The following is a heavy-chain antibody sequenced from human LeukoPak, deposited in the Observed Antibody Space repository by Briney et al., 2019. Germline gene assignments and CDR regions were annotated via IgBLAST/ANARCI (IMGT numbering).Heavy chain of an antibody. V-gene: IGHV4-38-2*02. Sequence: KTSETLTLTCAVSGYSISSGYYWGWIRQPPGKGLEWIGSIYHSVSTYYNPSLKSRVTISVDTSKNQFSLKLSSVTAADTAVYYCARDRGNCSGGSCYSNWFDPWGQGTLVTVSS. CDR3: ARDRGNCSGGSCYSNWFDP. D-gene: IGHD2-15*01. J-gene: IGHJ5*02. CDR2: IYHSVST. CDR1: GYSISSGYY.